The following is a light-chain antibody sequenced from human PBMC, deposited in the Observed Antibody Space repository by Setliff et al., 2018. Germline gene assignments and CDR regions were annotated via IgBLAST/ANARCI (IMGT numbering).Light chain of an antibody. CDR3: QSYDTSLNDYV. J-gene: IGLJ1*01. CDR2: DVT. Sequence: LAQPAAVSGSPGQSIAISCTGTSRDVGGYNFVSWYQQHPDKAPKLLIYDVTVRPSGVSDRFSGSKSGTSASLAITGLQAADEADYYCQSYDTSLNDYVFGTGTKVTVL. CDR1: SRDVGGYNF. V-gene: IGLV2-14*01.